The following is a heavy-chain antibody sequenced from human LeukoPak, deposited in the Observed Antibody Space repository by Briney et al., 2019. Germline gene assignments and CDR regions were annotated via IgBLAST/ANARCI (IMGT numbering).Heavy chain of an antibody. D-gene: IGHD2/OR15-2a*01. CDR2: INPNTGGT. Sequence: ASVKVSCKVSGFSSVDYYMHWVRQAPGQGLESMGWINPNTGGTNFAQKFQGRVTLTRDTSIRTVYMELRSLTSDDTAVYYCAREASDSSVCDHWGQGTRVTVSP. V-gene: IGHV1-2*02. CDR1: GFSSVDYY. J-gene: IGHJ4*02. CDR3: AREASDSSVCDH.